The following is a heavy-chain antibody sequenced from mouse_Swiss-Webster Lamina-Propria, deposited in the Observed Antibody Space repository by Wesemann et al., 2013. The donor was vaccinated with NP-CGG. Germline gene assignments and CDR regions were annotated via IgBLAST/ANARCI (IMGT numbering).Heavy chain of an antibody. V-gene: IGHV6-6*01. J-gene: IGHJ3*01. D-gene: IGHD4-1*01. Sequence: ANNHATYYAESVKGRFTISRDDSKSSVYLQMNSLRAEDTGIYYCTLTGFAYWGQGTLVTVSA. CDR3: TLTGFAY. CDR2: ANNHAT.